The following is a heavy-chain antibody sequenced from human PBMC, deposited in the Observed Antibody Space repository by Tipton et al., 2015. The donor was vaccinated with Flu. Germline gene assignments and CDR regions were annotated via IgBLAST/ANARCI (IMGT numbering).Heavy chain of an antibody. D-gene: IGHD5-12*01. J-gene: IGHJ5*02. V-gene: IGHV4-4*07. CDR3: AREVATIGRWFDP. Sequence: TLSLTCTVSGDSITYYYWTWIRQPAGKGLEWIGRIYTTGSTNYNPSLQSRVTMSLDTSKNQFSLKLSSVTAADTAVYYCAREVATIGRWFDPWGQGTLVTVSS. CDR1: GDSITYYY. CDR2: IYTTGST.